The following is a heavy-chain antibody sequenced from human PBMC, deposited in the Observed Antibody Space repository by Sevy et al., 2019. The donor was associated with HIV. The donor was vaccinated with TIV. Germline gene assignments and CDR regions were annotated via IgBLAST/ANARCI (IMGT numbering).Heavy chain of an antibody. D-gene: IGHD3-10*01. CDR3: TRVPQRKLLWFGESDDY. J-gene: IGHJ4*02. V-gene: IGHV3-49*03. CDR1: GFTFGDYA. CDR2: IRSKAYGGTT. Sequence: GESLKISCTASGFTFGDYAMSWFRQAPGKGLEWVGFIRSKAYGGTTEYAASVKGRFTISRDDSKSIAYLQMNSLKTEDTAVYYCTRVPQRKLLWFGESDDYWGQGTLVTVSS.